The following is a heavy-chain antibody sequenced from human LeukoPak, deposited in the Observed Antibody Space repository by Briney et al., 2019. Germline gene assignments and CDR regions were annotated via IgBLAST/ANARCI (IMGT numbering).Heavy chain of an antibody. Sequence: QPGGSLRLSCAASGFTFSSYGMHWVRQAPGKGLEWVAFIRYDGSNKYYADSVKGRFTISRDNSKNTLYLQRNSLRAEDTAVYYCAKDRYYDSIDYWGQGTLVTVSS. V-gene: IGHV3-30*02. D-gene: IGHD3-22*01. CDR3: AKDRYYDSIDY. J-gene: IGHJ4*02. CDR1: GFTFSSYG. CDR2: IRYDGSNK.